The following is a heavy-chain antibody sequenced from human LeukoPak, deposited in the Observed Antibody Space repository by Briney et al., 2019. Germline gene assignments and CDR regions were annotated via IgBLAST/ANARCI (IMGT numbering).Heavy chain of an antibody. V-gene: IGHV1-3*01. CDR3: ARYDVVVVAATYYFDY. D-gene: IGHD2-15*01. CDR1: GYTFTSYA. Sequence: ASVKVSCKASGYTFTSYAMHWVRQAPGQRLEWMGWINAGNGNTKYSQKFQGRVTITRDTSASTAYMELSSLRSEDTAVYYCARYDVVVVAATYYFDYWGQGTLVTVSS. CDR2: INAGNGNT. J-gene: IGHJ4*02.